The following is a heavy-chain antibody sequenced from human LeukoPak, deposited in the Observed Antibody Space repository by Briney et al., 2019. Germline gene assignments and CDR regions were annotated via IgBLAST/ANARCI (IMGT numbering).Heavy chain of an antibody. CDR2: ISSSSSYI. V-gene: IGHV3-21*01. D-gene: IGHD3-9*01. CDR1: GFTFSSYS. J-gene: IGHJ4*02. CDR3: ARGVLRYFDWVAPGY. Sequence: KAGGSLRLSCAASGFTFSSYSMNWVRQAPGKGLEWVSSISSSSSYIYYADSVRGRFTISRDNAKNSLYLQMNSLRAEDTAVYYCARGVLRYFDWVAPGYWGQGTLVTVSS.